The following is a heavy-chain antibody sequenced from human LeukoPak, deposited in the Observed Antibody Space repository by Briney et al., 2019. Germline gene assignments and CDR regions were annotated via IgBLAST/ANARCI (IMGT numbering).Heavy chain of an antibody. CDR2: INPNSGGT. V-gene: IGHV1-2*02. CDR3: ARVSFPSVYCSSTSCYPLYGMDV. CDR1: GYTFTGYY. D-gene: IGHD2-2*01. Sequence: GASVKVSCKASGYTFTGYYMHWVRQAPGQGLEWMGWINPNSGGTNYAQKFQGRVTMTRDTSISTAYMELSRLRSDDTAVYYSARVSFPSVYCSSTSCYPLYGMDVWGQGTTVTVSS. J-gene: IGHJ6*02.